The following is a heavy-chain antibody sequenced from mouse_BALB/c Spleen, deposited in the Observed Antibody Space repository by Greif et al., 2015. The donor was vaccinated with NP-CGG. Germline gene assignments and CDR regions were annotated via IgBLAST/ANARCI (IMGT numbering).Heavy chain of an antibody. CDR1: GFSLTSYG. CDR2: QWAGGST. D-gene: IGHD1-1*01. V-gene: IGHV2-9*02. J-gene: IGHJ4*01. CDR3: ARDNYPYAMDF. Sequence: QVQLQQSGPGLGAPSQSLSITCTVSGFSLTSYGVHWVRQPPGKGLEWLGVQWAGGSTHYNSALLSRLSISKDKSKSQVFLKRNSLQTDDPAMDYCARDNYPYAMDFWCQGTSVTVSS.